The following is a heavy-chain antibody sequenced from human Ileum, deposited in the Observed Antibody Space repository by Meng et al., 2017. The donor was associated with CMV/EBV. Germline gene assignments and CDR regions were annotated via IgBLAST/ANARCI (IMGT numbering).Heavy chain of an antibody. V-gene: IGHV3-15*01. CDR2: IKRKTDGGTT. J-gene: IGHJ4*02. CDR1: GFGFSNAW. Sequence: CAASGFGFSNAWMNWVRQAPRKGLEWVGRIKRKTDGGTTDYAAPVKGRFTISRDDSNSTLYLQMNSLKTEDTAVYYCSTGITMIVDNWGQGTLVTVSS. D-gene: IGHD3-22*01. CDR3: STGITMIVDN.